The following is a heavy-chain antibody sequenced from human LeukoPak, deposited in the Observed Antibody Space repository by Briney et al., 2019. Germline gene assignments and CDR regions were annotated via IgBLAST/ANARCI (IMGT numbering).Heavy chain of an antibody. CDR2: ISGSGGST. V-gene: IGHV3-23*01. Sequence: PGGSLRLSCAASGFTFSSYGMSWVRQAPGKGLEWVSSISGSGGSTDYADSVKGRFTISRDNSKNTLYLQMNSLRADDTAVYYCAKYGCTSCRPFSDYWGQGTLVSVSS. CDR3: AKYGCTSCRPFSDY. D-gene: IGHD2-2*01. J-gene: IGHJ4*02. CDR1: GFTFSSYG.